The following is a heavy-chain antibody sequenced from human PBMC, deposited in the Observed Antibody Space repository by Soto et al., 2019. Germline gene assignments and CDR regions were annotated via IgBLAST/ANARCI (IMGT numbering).Heavy chain of an antibody. Sequence: SETLSLTCTVSGGSISSGGYYWSWIRQHSGKGLEWIGYIYYSGSTYYNPSLKSRVTISVDTSKNQFSLKLSSVTAADTAVYYCAREEGAVTTRYFDYWGQGTLVTVSS. J-gene: IGHJ4*02. CDR1: GGSISSGGYY. CDR2: IYYSGST. D-gene: IGHD4-17*01. CDR3: AREEGAVTTRYFDY. V-gene: IGHV4-31*03.